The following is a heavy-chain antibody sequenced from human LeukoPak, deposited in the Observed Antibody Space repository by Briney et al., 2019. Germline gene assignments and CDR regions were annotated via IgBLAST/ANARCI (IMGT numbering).Heavy chain of an antibody. CDR3: VGMGYSGYVPDY. D-gene: IGHD5-12*01. J-gene: IGHJ4*02. V-gene: IGHV3-21*01. CDR2: ISSSSSYI. CDR1: GFTFSSYG. Sequence: GGSLRLSCAASGFTFSSYGMNWVRLAPGKGLEWVSSISSSSSYIYYADSVKGRFTISRDNAKNSLYLQMNSLRAEDTAVYYCVGMGYSGYVPDYWGQGTLVTVSS.